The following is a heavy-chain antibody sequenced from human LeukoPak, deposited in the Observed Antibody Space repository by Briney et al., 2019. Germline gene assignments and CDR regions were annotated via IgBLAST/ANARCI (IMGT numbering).Heavy chain of an antibody. D-gene: IGHD4-17*01. V-gene: IGHV4-59*01. CDR2: IYYSGST. CDR3: ARVHYGYYLYFDY. Sequence: SETLSLTCTVSGGSISSYYWSWIRQPPGKGLEWIGYIYYSGSTNYNPSLTSRVTISVDTSKNQFSLKLSSVTAADTAVYYCARVHYGYYLYFDYWGQGTLVTVSS. CDR1: GGSISSYY. J-gene: IGHJ4*02.